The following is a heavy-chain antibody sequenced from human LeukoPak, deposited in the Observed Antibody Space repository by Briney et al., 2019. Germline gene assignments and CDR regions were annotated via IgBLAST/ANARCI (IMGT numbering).Heavy chain of an antibody. J-gene: IGHJ4*02. CDR3: ASPHVVSEVPHPN. V-gene: IGHV4-39*01. CDR2: IYYSGST. D-gene: IGHD3-22*01. Sequence: PSETLSLTCTVSGGSISSSSYYWGWIRQPPGKGLEWIGSIYYSGSTYYNPSLKSRVTISVDTSKNQFSLKLSSVTAADTAVYYCASPHVVSEVPHPNWGQGTLVTVSS. CDR1: GGSISSSSYY.